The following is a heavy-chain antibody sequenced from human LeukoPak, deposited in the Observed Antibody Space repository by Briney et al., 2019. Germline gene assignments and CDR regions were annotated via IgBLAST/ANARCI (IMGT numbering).Heavy chain of an antibody. CDR3: ARQNEQRVGAPFDY. D-gene: IGHD1-26*01. J-gene: IGHJ4*02. Sequence: SETLSLTCIVSGGSVSSYYWSWIRQPPGKGLEWIGYSYDRGNTNYNPSLKSRVTISVGTSKNQFSLKLSSVTAADTAVYYCARQNEQRVGAPFDYWGQGTLVTVSS. V-gene: IGHV4-59*08. CDR2: SYDRGNT. CDR1: GGSVSSYY.